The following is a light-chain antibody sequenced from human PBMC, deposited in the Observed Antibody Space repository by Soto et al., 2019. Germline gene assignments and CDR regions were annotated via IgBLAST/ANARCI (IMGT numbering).Light chain of an antibody. CDR2: AAS. CDR1: QGISNY. J-gene: IGKJ1*01. V-gene: IGKV1-27*01. Sequence: DIQMTQSPSSLSASVGDRVTITCRASQGISNYLAWYQQKPGKVPKLLFYAASTLQSGVPSRFSGSGSGKDFTLTISSLQPEDVATYYCQKYNSAPPTFGQGTKVEIK. CDR3: QKYNSAPPT.